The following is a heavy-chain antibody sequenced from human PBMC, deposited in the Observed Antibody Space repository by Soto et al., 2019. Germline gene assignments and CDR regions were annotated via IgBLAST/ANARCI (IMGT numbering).Heavy chain of an antibody. Sequence: QVQLQQWGAGLLKPSETLSLTCAVYGGSFSGYYWSWIRQPPGKGREWIGEINHSGSTNYNPSLKSRVTISVDTSKNQFSLKLSSVTAADTAVYYCARFRAVAGTYYYYGMDVWGQGTTVTVSS. CDR3: ARFRAVAGTYYYYGMDV. D-gene: IGHD6-19*01. CDR2: INHSGST. J-gene: IGHJ6*02. CDR1: GGSFSGYY. V-gene: IGHV4-34*01.